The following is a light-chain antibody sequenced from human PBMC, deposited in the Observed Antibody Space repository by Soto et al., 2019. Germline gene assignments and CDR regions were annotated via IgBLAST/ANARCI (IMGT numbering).Light chain of an antibody. CDR2: DAS. J-gene: IGKJ2*01. CDR1: QTVTSRY. V-gene: IGKV3-20*01. Sequence: EKVLTQSPGTLSLSPGERVTLSCRASQTVTSRYLAWYQQKPGQAPKLLIYDASTRATGIPDRFSGSGSGTDFTLTISRLEPEDFAVYYSQQYGSSYTFGQGTKLEIK. CDR3: QQYGSSYT.